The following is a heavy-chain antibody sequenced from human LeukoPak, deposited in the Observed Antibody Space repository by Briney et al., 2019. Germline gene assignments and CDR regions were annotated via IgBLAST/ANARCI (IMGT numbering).Heavy chain of an antibody. J-gene: IGHJ4*02. CDR3: GRAGYYGSGSFTDY. Sequence: GGSLRFSCAASGFTRSNYAMHWVRQAPGKGLEWVAVISFDGSNRHYADSVKGRFTISRDNSKNTMYVQMDSLRAEDTAVYYCGRAGYYGSGSFTDYWSQGTLVTVSS. V-gene: IGHV3-30-3*01. CDR2: ISFDGSNR. D-gene: IGHD3-10*01. CDR1: GFTRSNYA.